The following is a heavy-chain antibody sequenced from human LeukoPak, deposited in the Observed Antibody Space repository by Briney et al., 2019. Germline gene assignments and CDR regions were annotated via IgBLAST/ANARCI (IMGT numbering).Heavy chain of an antibody. D-gene: IGHD3-22*01. V-gene: IGHV4-38-2*02. Sequence: PSETLSLTCTVSGYSISSGYYWGWIRQPPGKGLEWIGSIYHSGSTYYNPSLKSRVTISVDTSKNQFSLKLSSVTAADTAVYYCARVPTITMIVVVIPYYFDYWGQGTLVTVSS. J-gene: IGHJ4*02. CDR2: IYHSGST. CDR1: GYSISSGYY. CDR3: ARVPTITMIVVVIPYYFDY.